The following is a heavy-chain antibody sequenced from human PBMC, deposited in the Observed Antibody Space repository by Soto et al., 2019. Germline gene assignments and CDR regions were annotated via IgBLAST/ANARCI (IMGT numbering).Heavy chain of an antibody. J-gene: IGHJ6*03. CDR1: GFTFTSYG. Sequence: VPVKACCKASGFTFTSYGLCWVRHAPGQGLEWMGWISAYNGNTNYAQKLQGRVTMTTDTSTSTAYMELRSLRSDDTAVYYCARAVVVVVAHYYYYMDVWGKGTTVTVSS. V-gene: IGHV1-18*01. CDR2: ISAYNGNT. D-gene: IGHD2-15*01. CDR3: ARAVVVVVAHYYYYMDV.